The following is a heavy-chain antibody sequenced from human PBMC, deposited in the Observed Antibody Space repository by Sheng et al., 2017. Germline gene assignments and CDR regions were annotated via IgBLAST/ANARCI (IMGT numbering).Heavy chain of an antibody. J-gene: IGHJ4*02. CDR2: IYYSGST. V-gene: IGHV4-61*01. CDR3: ARLSPHYYYDSSGFDY. D-gene: IGHD3-22*01. Sequence: QVQLQESGPGLVKPSETLSLTCTVSGGSVSSGSYYWSWIRQPPGKGLEWIGYIYYSGSTNYNPSLKSRVTISVDTSKNQFSLKLSSVTAADTAVYYCARLSPHYYYDSSGFDYWGQGTLVTVSS. CDR1: GGSVSSGSYY.